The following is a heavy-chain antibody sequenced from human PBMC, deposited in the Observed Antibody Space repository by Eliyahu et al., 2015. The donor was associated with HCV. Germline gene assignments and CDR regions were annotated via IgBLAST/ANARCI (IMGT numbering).Heavy chain of an antibody. Sequence: EVQLLESGGDLVQPGGSLRLSCAASGFTFXNYAMSWVRQAPGKGLEXLSAISSSGGGTFHADSVKGRFTISRDNSKDTLYLQMDSLRVDDTAVYFCAKLIDESSSGNYFDYWGLGTQVTVSS. CDR2: ISSSGGGT. V-gene: IGHV3-23*01. D-gene: IGHD6-6*01. CDR3: AKLIDESSSGNYFDY. J-gene: IGHJ4*01. CDR1: GFTFXNYA.